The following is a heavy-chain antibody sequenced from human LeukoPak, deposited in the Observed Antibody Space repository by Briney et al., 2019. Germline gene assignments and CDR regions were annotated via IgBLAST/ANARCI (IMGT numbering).Heavy chain of an antibody. J-gene: IGHJ2*01. CDR1: GGSISSYY. CDR2: IYYSGST. CDR3: ARTYGSSGLGYFDL. D-gene: IGHD6-13*01. Sequence: PSETLSLTCTVSGGSISSYYWSWIRQPPGKGLEWIGYIYYSGSTNYSPSLKSRLTISVDTSKNQFSLKLSCVTAADTAVYYCARTYGSSGLGYFDLWGRGTLVTVSS. V-gene: IGHV4-59*01.